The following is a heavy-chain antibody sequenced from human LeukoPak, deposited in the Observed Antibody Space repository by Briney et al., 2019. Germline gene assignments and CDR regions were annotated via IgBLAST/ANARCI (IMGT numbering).Heavy chain of an antibody. CDR1: GFSFSTYW. Sequence: GGSPRLSCAASGFSFSTYWMSWVRQAPGKGLEWVANIKQDGSEKYYVDSVKGRFTISRDNAKNSLYLQMNSLRADDTAVYYCARDLTYHYDPTSDYWGQGTLVTVSS. J-gene: IGHJ4*02. D-gene: IGHD3-22*01. CDR3: ARDLTYHYDPTSDY. V-gene: IGHV3-7*01. CDR2: IKQDGSEK.